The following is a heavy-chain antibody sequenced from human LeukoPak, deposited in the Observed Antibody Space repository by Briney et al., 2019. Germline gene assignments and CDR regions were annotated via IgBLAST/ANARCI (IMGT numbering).Heavy chain of an antibody. CDR2: IWYDGSNK. D-gene: IGHD2-15*01. CDR3: ARERGRVGYCSGGRCYVDY. CDR1: GFTFSSYG. Sequence: PGGSLRLSCAASGFTFSSYGMHWGRQAPGKGLEWVAVIWYDGSNKYYADSVKGRFTISRDNSKNTLYLQMNSLRAEDTAVYYCARERGRVGYCSGGRCYVDYWGQGTLVTVSS. V-gene: IGHV3-33*01. J-gene: IGHJ4*02.